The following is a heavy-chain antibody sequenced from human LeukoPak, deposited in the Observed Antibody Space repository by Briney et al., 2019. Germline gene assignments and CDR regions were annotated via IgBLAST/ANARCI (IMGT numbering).Heavy chain of an antibody. J-gene: IGHJ5*02. CDR1: GYTFTGYY. V-gene: IGHV1-2*02. D-gene: IGHD3-9*01. Sequence: ASVKVSCKASGYTFTGYYMHWVRQAPGQGLEWMGWINPNSGGTNYAQKFQGRVTMTRDTSISTAYMELSRLRSDDTAVYYCATDEELRYFDWLLSEPMVVNWFDPWGQGTLVTVSS. CDR3: ATDEELRYFDWLLSEPMVVNWFDP. CDR2: INPNSGGT.